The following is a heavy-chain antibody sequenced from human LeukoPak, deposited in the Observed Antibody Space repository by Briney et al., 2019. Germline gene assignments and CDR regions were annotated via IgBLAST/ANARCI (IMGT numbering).Heavy chain of an antibody. Sequence: GGSLRLSCAGSGFTFSSYSMNWFRQAPGMGLEWVSYISSSTGTIYYADSVKGRFTISRDNAKNSLYLQMNSLRAEDTAVYYCARGLWQDYWGQGTLVTVSS. CDR2: ISSSTGTI. CDR3: ARGLWQDY. J-gene: IGHJ4*02. V-gene: IGHV3-48*01. CDR1: GFTFSSYS.